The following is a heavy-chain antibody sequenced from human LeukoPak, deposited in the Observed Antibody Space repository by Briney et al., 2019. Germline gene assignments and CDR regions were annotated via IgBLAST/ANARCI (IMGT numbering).Heavy chain of an antibody. D-gene: IGHD3-10*01. J-gene: IGHJ4*02. Sequence: TFSSYAMTWIRQPPGKGLEWIGSIYYSGSTYYNPSLKSRVTISVDTSKNQFSLKLSSVTAADTAVYYCASLHGETIDYWGQGTLVTVSS. CDR1: TFSSYA. CDR2: IYYSGST. V-gene: IGHV4-39*01. CDR3: ASLHGETIDY.